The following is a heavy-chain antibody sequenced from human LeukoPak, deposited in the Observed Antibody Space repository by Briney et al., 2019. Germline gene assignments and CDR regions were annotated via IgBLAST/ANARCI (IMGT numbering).Heavy chain of an antibody. V-gene: IGHV3-13*01. J-gene: IGHJ4*02. D-gene: IGHD6-6*01. CDR2: IGTAGRT. Sequence: GGSLRLSCAASGFTFTNHDMHWVRQATGKGLEWVSAIGTAGRTYYADSVRGRFIISRENAKNSFYLQLNSLRVEDTAVYYCAKDWSYSSSSAYYFDYWGQGTLVTVSS. CDR3: AKDWSYSSSSAYYFDY. CDR1: GFTFTNHD.